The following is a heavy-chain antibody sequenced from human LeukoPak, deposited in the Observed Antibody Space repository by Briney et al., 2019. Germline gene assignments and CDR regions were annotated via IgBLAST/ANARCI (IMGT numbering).Heavy chain of an antibody. CDR1: GFSFNNYG. V-gene: IGHV3-30*03. CDR2: ISYDGSNK. D-gene: IGHD2-15*01. J-gene: IGHJ4*02. CDR3: ARDGSGSYY. Sequence: GGSLRLSCAASGFSFNNYGMHWVRQAPGKGLEWVATISYDGSNKYYADSVKGRFTISRDISKNTLFLQMNSLRAEDTAVYYCARDGSGSYYWGQGTLVTVSS.